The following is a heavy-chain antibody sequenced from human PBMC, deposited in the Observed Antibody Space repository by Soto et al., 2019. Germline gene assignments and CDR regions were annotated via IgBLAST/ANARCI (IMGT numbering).Heavy chain of an antibody. CDR2: IYWDDDN. J-gene: IGHJ6*02. V-gene: IGHV2-5*02. CDR1: GFSLSTSGVD. CDR3: APQVITAARYGMDV. D-gene: IGHD6-6*01. Sequence: QITLKESGPTLVKPTQTLTLTCTFSGFSLSTSGVDVGWIRQPPGKALEWLALIYWDDDNRYSPSLKSRLTITKDTSQNQVVLTMTNMDPVDTATYYCAPQVITAARYGMDVWGQGTTVTVAS.